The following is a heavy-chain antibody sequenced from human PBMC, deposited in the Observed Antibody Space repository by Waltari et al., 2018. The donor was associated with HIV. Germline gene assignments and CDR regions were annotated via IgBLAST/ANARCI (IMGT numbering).Heavy chain of an antibody. CDR2: INSDGSNT. V-gene: IGHV3-74*01. CDR1: GFTFSRYW. Sequence: EVQLVESGGGLVQPGGSLRLSCAASGFTFSRYWLHWVHQAPGKGLVWGSRINSDGSNTDYADSVSGRITISRDNAKNTLYLEMNSLRAEDTAVYYCARGLSLGDRYRIDYFHYWGQGALVTVSS. D-gene: IGHD4-17*01. CDR3: ARGLSLGDRYRIDYFHY. J-gene: IGHJ4*02.